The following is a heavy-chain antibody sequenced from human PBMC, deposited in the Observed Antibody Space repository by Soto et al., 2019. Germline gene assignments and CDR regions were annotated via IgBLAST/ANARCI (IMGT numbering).Heavy chain of an antibody. CDR2: IYYSGST. Sequence: SETLSLTGTVCGGSISSGDYYWSWSRQPPGKGLEWIGYIYYSGSTYYNPSLKSRVTISVDTSKNQFSLKLSSVTAADAAVYYWATDGPAKPDYYDNDMDVWRKVTTVIVAT. CDR3: ATDGPAKPDYYDNDMDV. J-gene: IGHJ6*04. V-gene: IGHV4-30-4*01. CDR1: GGSISSGDYY.